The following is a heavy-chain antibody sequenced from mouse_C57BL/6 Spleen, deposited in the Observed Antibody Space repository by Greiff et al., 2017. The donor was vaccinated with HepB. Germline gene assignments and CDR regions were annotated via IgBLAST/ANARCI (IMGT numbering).Heavy chain of an antibody. CDR1: GYTFTSYW. D-gene: IGHD1-1*01. Sequence: VQLQQPGAELVKPGASVKMSCKASGYTFTSYWITWVKQRPGQGLEWIGDIYPGSGSTNYNEKFKSKATLTVDTSSSTAYMQLSSLTSEDSAVYYCARKGVDYYGSSWSWYFDVWGTGTTVTVSS. V-gene: IGHV1-55*01. J-gene: IGHJ1*03. CDR2: IYPGSGST. CDR3: ARKGVDYYGSSWSWYFDV.